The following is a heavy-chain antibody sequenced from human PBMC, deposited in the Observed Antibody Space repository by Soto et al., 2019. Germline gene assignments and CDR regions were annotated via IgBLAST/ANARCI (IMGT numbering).Heavy chain of an antibody. D-gene: IGHD3-22*01. J-gene: IGHJ4*02. V-gene: IGHV4-4*02. Sequence: QVQLQESGPGLVKPSGTLSLTCAVSGGSISSTNWWSWVRQPPGKGLEWIGEIYHSGSTNYNPSLKRRVTISVDKSKNQFSLKLSSVTAADTAVYYCARNYYDTTGYYFFDYWGQGTLVTVSS. CDR1: GGSISSTNW. CDR3: ARNYYDTTGYYFFDY. CDR2: IYHSGST.